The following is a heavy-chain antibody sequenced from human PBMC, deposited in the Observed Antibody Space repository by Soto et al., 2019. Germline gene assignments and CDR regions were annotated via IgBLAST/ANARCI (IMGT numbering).Heavy chain of an antibody. D-gene: IGHD1-26*01. CDR3: ASWATSGRYDYFDY. Sequence: SETLSLTCTVSGGSISSYYWSWIRQPPGKGLEWIGYIYYSGSTNYNPSLKSRVTISVDTSKNQFSLKLSSVTAADTAVYYCASWATSGRYDYFDYWGQGTLVTVSS. V-gene: IGHV4-59*01. J-gene: IGHJ4*02. CDR1: GGSISSYY. CDR2: IYYSGST.